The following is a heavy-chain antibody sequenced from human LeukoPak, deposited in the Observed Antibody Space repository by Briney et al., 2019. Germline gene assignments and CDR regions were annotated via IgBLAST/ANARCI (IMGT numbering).Heavy chain of an antibody. CDR1: GYTFTGYY. V-gene: IGHV1-2*06. Sequence: ASVKVSCKASGYTFTGYYMHWVRQAPGQGLEWMGRINPNSGGTNYAQKFQGRVTMTRDTSISTAYMELSRLRSDDTAVYYCARSEITMVRGVIRRGGNWFDPWGQGTLVTVSS. CDR2: INPNSGGT. J-gene: IGHJ5*02. D-gene: IGHD3-10*01. CDR3: ARSEITMVRGVIRRGGNWFDP.